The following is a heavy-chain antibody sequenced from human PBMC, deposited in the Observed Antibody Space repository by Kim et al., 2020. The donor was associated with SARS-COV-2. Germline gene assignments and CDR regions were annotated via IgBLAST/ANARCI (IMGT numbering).Heavy chain of an antibody. D-gene: IGHD3-10*01. Sequence: SETLSLTCTVSGGSISSGGYYWSWIRQHPGKGLEWIGYIYYSGSTYYNPSLKSRVTISVDTSKNQFSLKLSSVTAADTAVYYCARERNRSGSSDYWGQGTLVTVSS. V-gene: IGHV4-31*03. CDR2: IYYSGST. CDR1: GGSISSGGYY. CDR3: ARERNRSGSSDY. J-gene: IGHJ4*02.